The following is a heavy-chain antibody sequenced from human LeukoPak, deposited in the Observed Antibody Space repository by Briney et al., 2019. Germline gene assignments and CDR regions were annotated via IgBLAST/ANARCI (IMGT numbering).Heavy chain of an antibody. CDR2: ISGSGIST. D-gene: IGHD3-9*01. CDR1: GFIFSDYG. V-gene: IGHV3-23*01. Sequence: GGSLRLSCEGSGFIFSDYGMSWVRQAPGKGLEWVSGISGSGISTYYAESAKGRFTISRDNSKNTVYLQMNSLRVEDTAVYFCAKVDNVLTGHIDYWGQGALVTVSS. J-gene: IGHJ4*02. CDR3: AKVDNVLTGHIDY.